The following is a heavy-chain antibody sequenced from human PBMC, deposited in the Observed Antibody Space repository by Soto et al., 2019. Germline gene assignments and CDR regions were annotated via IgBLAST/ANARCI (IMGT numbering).Heavy chain of an antibody. CDR3: ARREIQGPIDY. Sequence: SETLPLTCAVSGSSIGSSNWWGWIRQPPGKGLEWIGYIYYSGTTYYNPSLKSRVTMSVDTSKNQFSLKLTSVTAVDTAVYYCARREIQGPIDYWGQGTLVTVS. D-gene: IGHD1-26*01. V-gene: IGHV4-28*01. J-gene: IGHJ4*02. CDR1: GSSIGSSNW. CDR2: IYYSGTT.